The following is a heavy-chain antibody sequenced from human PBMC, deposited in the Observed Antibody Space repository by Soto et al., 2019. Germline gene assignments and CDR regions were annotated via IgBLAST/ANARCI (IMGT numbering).Heavy chain of an antibody. Sequence: GGSLRLSCAASGFTFSSYAMHWVRQAPGKGLEWVAVISYDGSNKYYADSVKGRFTISRDNSKNTLYLQMNSLRAEDTAVYYCARDLYGFLDYWGQGTLVTVSS. V-gene: IGHV3-30-3*01. J-gene: IGHJ4*02. CDR2: ISYDGSNK. CDR1: GFTFSSYA. CDR3: ARDLYGFLDY. D-gene: IGHD3-3*01.